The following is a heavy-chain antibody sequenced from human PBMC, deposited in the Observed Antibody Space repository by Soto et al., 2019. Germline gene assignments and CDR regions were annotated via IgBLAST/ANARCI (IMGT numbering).Heavy chain of an antibody. CDR1: GGSISSYY. Sequence: SETLSLTCPVSGGSISSYYWSWIRQPPGKGLEWIGYIYYSGSTNYNPSLKGRFIISRDNSKNMLYLQMNSLRAEDTAMYYCAKVPLRPYYFDYWGPGTPVTVSS. V-gene: IGHV4-59*12. J-gene: IGHJ4*02. CDR2: IYYSGST. D-gene: IGHD2-21*01. CDR3: AKVPLRPYYFDY.